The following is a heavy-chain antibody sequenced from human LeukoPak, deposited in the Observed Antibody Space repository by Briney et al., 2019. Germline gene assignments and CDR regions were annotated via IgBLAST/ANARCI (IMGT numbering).Heavy chain of an antibody. Sequence: SETLSLTCTVSGASISSYYWSWIRQPAGRGLEWIGRIYTSGSTNYNPSLKSRVTMSVDTSKNQFSLKLSSVTAADTAVYYCARVGDGYSNSYFDYWGQGTLVTVSS. V-gene: IGHV4-4*07. CDR3: ARVGDGYSNSYFDY. CDR2: IYTSGST. CDR1: GASISSYY. J-gene: IGHJ4*02. D-gene: IGHD4-11*01.